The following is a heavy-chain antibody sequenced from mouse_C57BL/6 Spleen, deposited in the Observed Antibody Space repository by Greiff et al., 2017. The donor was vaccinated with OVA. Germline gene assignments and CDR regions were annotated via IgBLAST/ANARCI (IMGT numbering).Heavy chain of an antibody. D-gene: IGHD1-2*01. J-gene: IGHJ3*01. Sequence: VQLQQSGPELVKPGASVKISCKASGYAFSSSWMNWVKQRPGKGLAWIGRIYPGDGDTNYNGKFKGKATLPADKYSSTAYMQLSSLTSEDSAVYFCASPPSNGAWFAYWGQGTLVTVSA. CDR1: GYAFSSSW. CDR2: IYPGDGDT. V-gene: IGHV1-82*01. CDR3: ASPPSNGAWFAY.